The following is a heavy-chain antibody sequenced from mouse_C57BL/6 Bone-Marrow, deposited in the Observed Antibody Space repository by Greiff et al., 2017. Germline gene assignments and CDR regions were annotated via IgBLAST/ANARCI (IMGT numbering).Heavy chain of an antibody. V-gene: IGHV5-9*01. CDR3: ARQRAY. CDR2: ISGGGGNS. J-gene: IGHJ3*01. CDR1: GFTFSSYT. Sequence: DVQLQESGGGLVKPGGSLKLSCAASGFTFSSYTMSWVRQTPEKRLEWVATISGGGGNSYYPDSVYGRFTISRYNAKNTLYLQMSSLRSEDTTLYYCARQRAYWGKGTLVTVSA.